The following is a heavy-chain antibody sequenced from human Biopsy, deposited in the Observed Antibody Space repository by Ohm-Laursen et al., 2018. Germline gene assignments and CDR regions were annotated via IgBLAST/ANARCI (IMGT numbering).Heavy chain of an antibody. CDR2: INSSGGST. CDR3: TKRRTAVRPFDS. J-gene: IGHJ4*01. V-gene: IGHV3-23*01. Sequence: SLRLSCAASGFTFSSYAMSWVRQAPGKGLEWVSTINSSGGSTYYADSVKGRFTISRDNAKSSLYLEMNSLRSEDTAFYYCTKRRTAVRPFDSWGHGTLVTVSS. CDR1: GFTFSSYA. D-gene: IGHD6-25*01.